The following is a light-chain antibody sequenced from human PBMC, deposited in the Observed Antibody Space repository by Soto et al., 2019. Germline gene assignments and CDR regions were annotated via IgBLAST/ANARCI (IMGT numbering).Light chain of an antibody. V-gene: IGKV3-15*01. Sequence: EIVMTQSQVTLSASPGERATLSCRASQTVRTNLAWYQQRPGQAPRLLIYGASTRVTGIPPRFSGSGSGTDFTLTISSLQSEDFAVYFCRQYPNWPQNFGQGTKLEIK. CDR1: QTVRTN. J-gene: IGKJ2*01. CDR3: RQYPNWPQN. CDR2: GAS.